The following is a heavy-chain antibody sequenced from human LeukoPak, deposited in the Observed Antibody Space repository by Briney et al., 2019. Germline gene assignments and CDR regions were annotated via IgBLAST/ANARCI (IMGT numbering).Heavy chain of an antibody. V-gene: IGHV2-70*11. CDR3: ARIRDSLEAFDI. CDR1: GFSLSTSGMC. CDR2: IDWDDDK. Sequence: RMSGPTLVNTTQTLTLTCTFSGFSLSTSGMCVSWIRQPPGKALEWLARIDWDDDKYYSTSLKTRLTISKDTSKNQVVLTMTNMDPVDTATYYCARIRDSLEAFDIWGQGTMVTVSS. J-gene: IGHJ3*02. D-gene: IGHD1-1*01.